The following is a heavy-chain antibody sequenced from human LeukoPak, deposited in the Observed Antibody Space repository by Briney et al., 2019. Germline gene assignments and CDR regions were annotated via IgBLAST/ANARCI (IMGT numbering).Heavy chain of an antibody. J-gene: IGHJ4*02. D-gene: IGHD3-10*01. CDR2: IYHSGST. V-gene: IGHV4-4*02. CDR1: GGSISSSNW. CDR3: ARGPHYYGSGREAVLQRFDY. Sequence: SGTLSLTCAVSGGSISSSNWWSWVRQPPGKGLEWIGEIYHSGSTNYNPSLKSRVTISVDKSKNQFSLKLSSVTAADTAVYYCARGPHYYGSGREAVLQRFDYWGQGTLVTVSS.